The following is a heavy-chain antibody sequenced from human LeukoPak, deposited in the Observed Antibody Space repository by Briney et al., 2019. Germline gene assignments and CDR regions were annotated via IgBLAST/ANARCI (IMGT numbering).Heavy chain of an antibody. CDR2: ISGSGGST. CDR3: AKDEPSRSDFDY. J-gene: IGHJ4*02. D-gene: IGHD5-24*01. Sequence: PGGSLRLSCAASGLTFSSYGMSWVRQAPGKGLEWVSAISGSGGSTYYADSVKGRFTISRDNSKNTLYLQMNSLRAEDTAVYYCAKDEPSRSDFDYWGRGTLVTVSS. V-gene: IGHV3-23*01. CDR1: GLTFSSYG.